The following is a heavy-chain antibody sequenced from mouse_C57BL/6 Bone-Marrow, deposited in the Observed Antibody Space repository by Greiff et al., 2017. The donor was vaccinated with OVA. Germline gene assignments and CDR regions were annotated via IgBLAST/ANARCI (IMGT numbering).Heavy chain of an antibody. J-gene: IGHJ4*01. CDR3: ARELDY. CDR2: SRNKANDYTT. V-gene: IGHV7-1*01. Sequence: VQLMESGGGLVQSGRSLRLSCATSGFTFSDFYMEWVRQAPGMGLEWIAASRNKANDYTTEYSASVKGRFIVSRDTSQSILYQQMNALRAEDAAIYYCARELDYWGQGTSVTVSS. CDR1: GFTFSDFY.